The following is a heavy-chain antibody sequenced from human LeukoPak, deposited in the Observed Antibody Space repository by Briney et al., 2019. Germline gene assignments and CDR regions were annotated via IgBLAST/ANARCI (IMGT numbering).Heavy chain of an antibody. Sequence: PSETLSLTCTVSGGSFSGYYWSWIRQPPGKGLEWIGEINHSGSTNYNPSLKSRVTISVDTSKNQFSLKLSSVTAADTAVYYCARGNMLNDAFDIWGQGTMVTVSS. CDR2: INHSGST. CDR1: GGSFSGYY. D-gene: IGHD2-8*01. CDR3: ARGNMLNDAFDI. J-gene: IGHJ3*02. V-gene: IGHV4-34*01.